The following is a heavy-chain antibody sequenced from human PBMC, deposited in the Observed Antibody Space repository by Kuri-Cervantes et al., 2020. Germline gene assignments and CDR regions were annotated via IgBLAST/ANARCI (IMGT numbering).Heavy chain of an antibody. V-gene: IGHV4-34*01. Sequence: SETLSLTCAVYGGSFSGYYWSWIRQPPGKGLEWIGEINHSGSTNYNPSLKSRVTISVDTSKNQFSLKLSSVTAADTAVYYCARGEGYCSGGSCYSGRLDYYYMDVWGKGTTVTVSS. J-gene: IGHJ6*03. CDR3: ARGEGYCSGGSCYSGRLDYYYMDV. D-gene: IGHD2-15*01. CDR1: GGSFSGYY. CDR2: INHSGST.